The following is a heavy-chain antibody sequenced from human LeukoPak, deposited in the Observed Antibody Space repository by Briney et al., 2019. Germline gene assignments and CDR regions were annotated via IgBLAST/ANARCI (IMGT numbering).Heavy chain of an antibody. CDR1: GYTFTDYY. V-gene: IGHV1-2*02. D-gene: IGHD3-9*01. CDR2: VNPNSGGT. Sequence: APVKVSCKASGYTFTDYYMHWVRQAPGQGLEWMGWVNPNSGGTNYPQKFQGRVTMTRDTSISTAYMELSRLRSDDTAVYYCAKSVLRHFDWLLGDYWGQGTLVTVSS. CDR3: AKSVLRHFDWLLGDY. J-gene: IGHJ4*02.